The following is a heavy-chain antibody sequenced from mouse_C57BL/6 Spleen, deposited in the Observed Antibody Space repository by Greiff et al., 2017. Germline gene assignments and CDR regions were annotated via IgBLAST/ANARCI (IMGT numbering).Heavy chain of an antibody. CDR3: ARDGLGRAPWFAY. CDR1: GFTFSSYA. Sequence: EVKVVESGGGLVKPGGSLKLSCAASGFTFSSYAMSWVRQTPGKRLEWVATISDGGSYTYYPDNVKGRSTITRDNAKNNLYLQMSHLKSEDTAMYYCARDGLGRAPWFAYWGQGTLVTVSA. J-gene: IGHJ3*01. CDR2: ISDGGSYT. D-gene: IGHD4-1*01. V-gene: IGHV5-4*01.